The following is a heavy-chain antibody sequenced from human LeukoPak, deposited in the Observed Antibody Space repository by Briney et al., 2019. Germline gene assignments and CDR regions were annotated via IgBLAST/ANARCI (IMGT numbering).Heavy chain of an antibody. CDR3: AKDPAYSSSWCDY. CDR2: MNPNSGNT. D-gene: IGHD6-13*01. J-gene: IGHJ4*02. V-gene: IGHV1-8*01. CDR1: GYTFTSYD. Sequence: ASVKVSCKASGYTFTSYDINWVRQATGQGLEWMGWMNPNSGNTGYAQKFQGRVTMTRNTSISTAYMELSSLRAEDTAVYYCAKDPAYSSSWCDYWGQGTLVTVSS.